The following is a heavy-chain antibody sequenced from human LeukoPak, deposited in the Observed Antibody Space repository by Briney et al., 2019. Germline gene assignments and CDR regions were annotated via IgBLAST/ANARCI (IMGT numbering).Heavy chain of an antibody. J-gene: IGHJ4*02. CDR1: GYSFTSYW. D-gene: IGHD2-15*01. V-gene: IGHV5-51*01. Sequence: GESLKISCKGSGYSFTSYWIGWVRQMPGKGLEWMGIIYPGDSDTRYSPSFQGQVTISADKSISTAYLQWSSLKASDTAMDYCARLCSGGSCGENFDYWGQGTPVTVSS. CDR3: ARLCSGGSCGENFDY. CDR2: IYPGDSDT.